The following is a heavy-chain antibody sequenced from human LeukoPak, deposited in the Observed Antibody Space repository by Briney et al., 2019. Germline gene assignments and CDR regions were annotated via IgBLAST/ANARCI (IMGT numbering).Heavy chain of an antibody. CDR1: GYTFTGYY. Sequence: ASVKVSCKASGYTFTGYYMHWVRQAPGQGLEWMGWISAYNGNTNYAQKLQGRVTMTTDTSTSTAYMELRSLRSDDTAVYYCARGMTTVTPGAFDIWGQGTMVTVSS. CDR3: ARGMTTVTPGAFDI. V-gene: IGHV1-18*04. D-gene: IGHD4-17*01. CDR2: ISAYNGNT. J-gene: IGHJ3*02.